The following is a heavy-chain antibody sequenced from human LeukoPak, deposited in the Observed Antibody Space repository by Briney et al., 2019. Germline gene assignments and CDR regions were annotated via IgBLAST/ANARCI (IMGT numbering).Heavy chain of an antibody. CDR3: ARRGAGFNWNSIGP. D-gene: IGHD1-7*01. V-gene: IGHV5-51*01. J-gene: IGHJ5*02. Sequence: GESLKISCKGSGYNFSRYWIGWVRQMPGKGLEWMGAIYPGNYEIRYSPSFQAHVTISADKSTTTAYLQWSSLKASDTAMYYCARRGAGFNWNSIGPWGQGTLVTVSS. CDR2: IYPGNYEI. CDR1: GYNFSRYW.